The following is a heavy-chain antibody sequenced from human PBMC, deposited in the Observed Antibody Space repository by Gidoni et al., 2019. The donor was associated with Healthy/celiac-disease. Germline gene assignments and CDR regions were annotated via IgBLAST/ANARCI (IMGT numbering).Heavy chain of an antibody. J-gene: IGHJ5*02. CDR3: AGGIAVAPNWFDP. CDR2: IIPILGIA. CDR1: GGIFSSYA. D-gene: IGHD6-19*01. V-gene: IGHV1-69*04. Sequence: QVQLVQSGAEVKKPGSSVKVSCKASGGIFSSYAISWVRQAPGQGLEWMGRIIPILGIANYAQKFQGRVTITADKSTSTAYMELSSLRSEDTAVYYCAGGIAVAPNWFDPWGQGTLVTVSS.